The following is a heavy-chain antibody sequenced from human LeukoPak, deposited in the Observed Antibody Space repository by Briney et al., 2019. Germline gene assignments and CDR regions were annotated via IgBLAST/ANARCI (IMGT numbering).Heavy chain of an antibody. CDR3: AVSVQAAAIPAFDN. D-gene: IGHD6-25*01. CDR2: ISPSNGAT. CDR1: GSMFAGHY. J-gene: IGHJ4*02. Sequence: ASVKVSCKASGSMFAGHYRHWMRQAPGQGLEWMGWISPSNGATKYAQNFQGRVTMTRDTSISTAYMELSDLRSDDTAVYYCAVSVQAAAIPAFDNWGQGTPVTVSS. V-gene: IGHV1-2*02.